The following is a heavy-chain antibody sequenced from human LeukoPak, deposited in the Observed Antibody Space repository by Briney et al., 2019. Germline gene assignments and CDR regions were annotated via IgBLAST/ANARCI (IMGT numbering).Heavy chain of an antibody. CDR2: INPNSGGT. J-gene: IGHJ3*02. Sequence: ASVKVSCKASGYTFTGYYMNWVRQAPRQGLEWMGRINPNSGGTNYAQKFQGRVTMTRDTSISTAYMELSRLRSDDTAVYYCARVGDGLNDAFDIWGRGTMVTVSS. CDR1: GYTFTGYY. V-gene: IGHV1-2*06. D-gene: IGHD5-24*01. CDR3: ARVGDGLNDAFDI.